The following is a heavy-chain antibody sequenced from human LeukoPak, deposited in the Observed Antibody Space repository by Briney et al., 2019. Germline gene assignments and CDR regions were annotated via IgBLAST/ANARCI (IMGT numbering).Heavy chain of an antibody. V-gene: IGHV4-38-2*01. CDR1: GYSISSGYY. CDR3: ARHGVGWNYYYYYMDV. J-gene: IGHJ6*03. D-gene: IGHD2-8*01. CDR2: IYYSGST. Sequence: KPSETLSPTCAVSGYSISSGYYWGWIRQPPGKGLEWIGYIYYSGSTNYNPSLKSRVTISVDTSKNQFSLKLSSVTAADTAVYYCARHGVGWNYYYYYMDVWGKGTTVTVSS.